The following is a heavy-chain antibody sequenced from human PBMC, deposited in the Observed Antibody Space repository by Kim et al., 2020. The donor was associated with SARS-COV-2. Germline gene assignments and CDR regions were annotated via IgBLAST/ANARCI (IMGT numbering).Heavy chain of an antibody. J-gene: IGHJ4*02. Sequence: GGSLRLSCAASGFTFSSYGMHWVRQAPGKGLEWVAVISYDGSNKYYADSVKGRFTISRDNSKNTLYLQMNSLRAEDTAVYYCAKDVGLGRHEYYFDYWGQGTLVTVSS. CDR1: GFTFSSYG. CDR2: ISYDGSNK. V-gene: IGHV3-30*18. D-gene: IGHD3-10*01. CDR3: AKDVGLGRHEYYFDY.